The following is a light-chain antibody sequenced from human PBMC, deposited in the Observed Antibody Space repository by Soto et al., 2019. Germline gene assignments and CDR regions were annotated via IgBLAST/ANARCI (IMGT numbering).Light chain of an antibody. V-gene: IGLV1-44*01. Sequence: QSVLTQPPSASGTPGQRVTISCSGSNSNIGSNTVNWYQQLPGTAPKLLIYYDNLRPSGVPDRISGSKSGTSASLAISGLQSEDEADYYCAAWDDILNGRVFGTGTKVTVL. CDR3: AAWDDILNGRV. J-gene: IGLJ1*01. CDR1: NSNIGSNT. CDR2: YDN.